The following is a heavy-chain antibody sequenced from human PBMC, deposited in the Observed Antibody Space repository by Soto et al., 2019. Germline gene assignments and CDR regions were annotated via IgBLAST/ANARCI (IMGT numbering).Heavy chain of an antibody. D-gene: IGHD3-16*01. V-gene: IGHV3-23*01. CDR3: AKLVSYRMITFGGVSAPYYFDF. Sequence: PGGSLRLSCAASGFTFSSYAMSWVRQAPGKGLEWVSAISGSGGSTYYADSVKGRFTISRDNSKNTLYLQMNSLRAEDTAVYYCAKLVSYRMITFGGVSAPYYFDFWGQGTLVTVSS. J-gene: IGHJ4*02. CDR2: ISGSGGST. CDR1: GFTFSSYA.